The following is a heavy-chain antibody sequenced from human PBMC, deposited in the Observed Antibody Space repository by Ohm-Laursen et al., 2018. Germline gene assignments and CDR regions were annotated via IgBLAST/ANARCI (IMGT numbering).Heavy chain of an antibody. V-gene: IGHV1-18*01. CDR1: GYTFTSYT. CDR2: ISAYNGNT. D-gene: IGHD3-16*01. Sequence: SVKVSCKTSGYTFTSYTISWVRQAPGQGLEWMGWISAYNGNTDYAQKLQGRVTMTTDTSTSTAYMELRSLRSDDTAVYYCARGGAGATYMDYWGRGTLVTVSS. J-gene: IGHJ4*02. CDR3: ARGGAGATYMDY.